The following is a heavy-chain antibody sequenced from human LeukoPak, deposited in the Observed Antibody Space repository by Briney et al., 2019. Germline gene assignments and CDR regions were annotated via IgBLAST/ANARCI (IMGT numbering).Heavy chain of an antibody. D-gene: IGHD1-14*01. CDR2: ISCSGGRT. CDR3: AKAYNRRSEYPGATAY. J-gene: IGHJ4*02. Sequence: GGSLRLSCAASGFTFSDYAMSWVRQAPGKGLEWVSGISCSGGRTYYADSLKGRFTISRDNSNNTLYLQMNSLRAEDTAVYYCAKAYNRRSEYPGATAYWGQGTLVTISS. V-gene: IGHV3-23*01. CDR1: GFTFSDYA.